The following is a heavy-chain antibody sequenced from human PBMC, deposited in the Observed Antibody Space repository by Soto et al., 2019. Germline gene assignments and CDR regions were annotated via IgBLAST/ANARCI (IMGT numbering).Heavy chain of an antibody. D-gene: IGHD6-19*01. J-gene: IGHJ4*02. CDR2: INAGNGNT. CDR1: GYTFTSYA. CDR3: ARELGGWPDY. V-gene: IGHV1-3*01. Sequence: QVQLVQSGAEVKKPGASVKVSCKASGYTFTSYAMHWVRQAPGQRLEWMGWINAGNGNTKYSQKFQGRVTITRDTSASTAYMELSSLRSEDTAVYYYARELGGWPDYWGQGTLVPVS.